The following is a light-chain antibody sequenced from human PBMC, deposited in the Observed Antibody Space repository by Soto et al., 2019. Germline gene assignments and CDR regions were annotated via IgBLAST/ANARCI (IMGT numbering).Light chain of an antibody. J-gene: IGKJ1*01. CDR1: HTISSRD. CDR2: GIS. V-gene: IGKV3-20*01. CDR3: QQYVTSSPRT. Sequence: IVLTQSPDALSFSPAERATLSCRATHTISSRDLAWYQQKPGQGPRLLMNGISRRATGIPDRFCGSWSGTDCTLSITRLEPEDYAVYYCQQYVTSSPRTFGQATKV.